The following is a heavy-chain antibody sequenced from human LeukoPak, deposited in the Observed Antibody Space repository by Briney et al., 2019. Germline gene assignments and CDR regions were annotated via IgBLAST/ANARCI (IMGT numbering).Heavy chain of an antibody. D-gene: IGHD2-2*01. Sequence: ASVKVSCKASGYTFTSYDINWVRQATGQGLEWMGWMNPNSGNTGYAQKFKGRVTMTRNTSISTAYMELSSLRSEDTAVYYCARVFISPYQLLTSYYMDVWGKGTTVTVSS. CDR3: ARVFISPYQLLTSYYMDV. CDR2: MNPNSGNT. CDR1: GYTFTSYD. J-gene: IGHJ6*03. V-gene: IGHV1-8*01.